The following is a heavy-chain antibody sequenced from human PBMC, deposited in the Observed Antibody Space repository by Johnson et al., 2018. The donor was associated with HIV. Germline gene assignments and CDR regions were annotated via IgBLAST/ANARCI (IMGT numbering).Heavy chain of an antibody. CDR1: GFTFSDYY. D-gene: IGHD6-6*01. Sequence: QVQLVESGGGLVKPGGSLRLSCAASGFTFSDYYMSWIRQAPGKGLEWVAIITCDGSNNYYADSVKGRFTISRDNSKNTLYLQMNSLRVEDKAVSYCARVEQVGAFDIWGQGTMVTVSS. CDR3: ARVEQVGAFDI. V-gene: IGHV3-30*03. CDR2: ITCDGSNN. J-gene: IGHJ3*02.